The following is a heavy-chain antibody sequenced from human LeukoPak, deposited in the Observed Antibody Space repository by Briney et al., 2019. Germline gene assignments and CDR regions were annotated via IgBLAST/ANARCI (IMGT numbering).Heavy chain of an antibody. CDR2: IYTSGST. CDR1: GGSISSYY. CDR3: ARGVLVVVPAAGAFDI. D-gene: IGHD2-2*01. V-gene: IGHV4-4*07. Sequence: PSETLPLTCTVSGGSISSYYWSWIRQPAGKGLEWIGRIYTSGSTNYNPSLKSRVTMSVDTSKNQFSLKLSSVTAADTAVYYCARGVLVVVPAAGAFDIWGQGTMVTVSS. J-gene: IGHJ3*02.